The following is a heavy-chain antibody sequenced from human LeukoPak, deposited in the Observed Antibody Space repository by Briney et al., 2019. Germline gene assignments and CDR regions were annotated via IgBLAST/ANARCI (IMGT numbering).Heavy chain of an antibody. D-gene: IGHD3-16*02. V-gene: IGHV3-23*01. CDR1: GFTFRASA. CDR2: ISFSGDNT. CDR3: ARDIELST. J-gene: IGHJ3*01. Sequence: GGSLRLSCAASGFTFRASAMSWVRQAPGKGLEWVSLISFSGDNTYYTDSVKGRFTTSRDNSKDTPYLQMNSLRAEDTAIYYCARDIELSTWGLGTMVTVSS.